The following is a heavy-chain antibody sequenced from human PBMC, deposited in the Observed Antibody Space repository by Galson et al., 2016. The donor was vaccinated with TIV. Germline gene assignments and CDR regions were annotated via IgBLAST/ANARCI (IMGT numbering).Heavy chain of an antibody. V-gene: IGHV1-69*13. J-gene: IGHJ6*03. CDR3: ARSGDRGGYMDV. CDR2: IVPIVGSI. Sequence: SVKVSCKASGDSFSSYTINWVRQAPGQGLEWMGGIVPIVGSISKAQRFQCRLTITADESTSNAYMELTSLTSDDTAVYYCARSGDRGGYMDVWGKGTTVTVSS. D-gene: IGHD3-10*01. CDR1: GDSFSSYT.